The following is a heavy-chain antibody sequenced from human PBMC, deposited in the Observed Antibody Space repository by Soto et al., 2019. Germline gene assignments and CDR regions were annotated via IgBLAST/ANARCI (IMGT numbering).Heavy chain of an antibody. CDR2: IYPGDSDT. J-gene: IGHJ6*02. CDR3: ARSEGYSYGPYYYGMDV. Sequence: GEALKIACKGCVYNCTSYWIGWVRQRTGKGLELMGIIYPGDSDTRYSPSFQGQVTISADKSISTAYLQWSSLKASDTAMYYCARSEGYSYGPYYYGMDVWGQGTTVTVSS. CDR1: VYNCTSYW. V-gene: IGHV5-51*01. D-gene: IGHD5-18*01.